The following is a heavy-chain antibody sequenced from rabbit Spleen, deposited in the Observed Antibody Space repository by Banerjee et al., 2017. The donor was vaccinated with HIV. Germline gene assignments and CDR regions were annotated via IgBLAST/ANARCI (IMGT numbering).Heavy chain of an antibody. Sequence: QEQLEESGGDLVKPEGSLTLTCTASGFSFSSSYWMCWVRQAPGKGLEWIACIYGGSSGSTAYASWAKGRFTISKASSTAVTLQMTSLTAADTATYFCATNAAVISYLTLWGQGTLVTVS. V-gene: IGHV1S45*01. CDR3: ATNAAVISYLTL. CDR2: IYGGSSGST. D-gene: IGHD8-1*01. CDR1: GFSFSSSYW. J-gene: IGHJ4*01.